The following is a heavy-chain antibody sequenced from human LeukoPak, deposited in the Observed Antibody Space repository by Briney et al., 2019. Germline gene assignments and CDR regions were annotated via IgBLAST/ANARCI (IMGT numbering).Heavy chain of an antibody. D-gene: IGHD5-18*01. J-gene: IGHJ4*02. CDR2: ISSSSSTI. CDR1: GFTFSSYS. CDR3: AREGGAMVYARVDY. V-gene: IGHV3-48*01. Sequence: GGSLRLSCAASGFTFSSYSMNWVRQAPGKGLEWVSYISSSSSTIYYADSVKGRFTISRDNAKNSLYLQMNSLRAEDTAVYYCAREGGAMVYARVDYWGQGTLVTVSS.